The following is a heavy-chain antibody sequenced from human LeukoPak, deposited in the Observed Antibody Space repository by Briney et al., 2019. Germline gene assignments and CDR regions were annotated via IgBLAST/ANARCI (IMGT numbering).Heavy chain of an antibody. V-gene: IGHV3-21*01. CDR3: AREEGIAAAGAYYYYGMDV. CDR2: ISSSSSYI. J-gene: IGHJ6*02. D-gene: IGHD6-13*01. Sequence: PGGSLRLSCAASGFTFSSYSMNWVRQAPGKGLEWVSSISSSSSYIYYADSVKGRFTISRDNAKNSLYLQMNSLRAEDTAVYYCAREEGIAAAGAYYYYGMDVWGQGTTVTVSS. CDR1: GFTFSSYS.